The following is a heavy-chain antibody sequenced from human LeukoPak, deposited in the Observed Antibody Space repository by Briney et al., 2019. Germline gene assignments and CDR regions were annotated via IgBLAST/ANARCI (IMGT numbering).Heavy chain of an antibody. CDR1: GFTFSSYG. Sequence: GGSLRLSCAASGFTFSSYGMHWVRQAPGKGLEWVAVIWYDGSDKYYADSVKGRFTISRDNSKNTLYLQMNSLRAEDTAVYYCARDKQSYGGNSDVMDVWGQGTTVTVSS. CDR3: ARDKQSYGGNSDVMDV. J-gene: IGHJ6*02. D-gene: IGHD4-23*01. CDR2: IWYDGSDK. V-gene: IGHV3-33*08.